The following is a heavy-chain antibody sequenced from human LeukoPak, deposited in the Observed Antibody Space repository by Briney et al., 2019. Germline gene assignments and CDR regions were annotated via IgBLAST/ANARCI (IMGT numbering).Heavy chain of an antibody. D-gene: IGHD4-17*01. J-gene: IGHJ4*02. V-gene: IGHV3-30*18. CDR1: GFTFSSYG. CDR3: AKAGGDYGDYLDY. CDR2: ISYDGSNK. Sequence: PGRSLRLSCAASGFTFSSYGMHWVRHAPGKGLEWVAVISYDGSNKYYADSVKGRFTISRDNSKNTLYLQMNSLRAEDTAVYYCAKAGGDYGDYLDYWGQGTLVTVSS.